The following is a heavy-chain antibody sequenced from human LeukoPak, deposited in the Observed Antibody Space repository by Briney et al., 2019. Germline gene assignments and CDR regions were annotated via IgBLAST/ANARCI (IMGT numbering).Heavy chain of an antibody. J-gene: IGHJ6*02. V-gene: IGHV4-59*01. CDR2: RYASGTA. Sequence: SETLSLTCSVSGGSIGGYYWSWVRQPPGKGLEWIGYRYASGTANYNPSLGSRLTISIDMSKNRFSLTLRSVTAADTAVYYCAREVVYSYGDSGRRDAMDVWGQGTTVIVSS. CDR1: GGSIGGYY. D-gene: IGHD4-17*01. CDR3: AREVVYSYGDSGRRDAMDV.